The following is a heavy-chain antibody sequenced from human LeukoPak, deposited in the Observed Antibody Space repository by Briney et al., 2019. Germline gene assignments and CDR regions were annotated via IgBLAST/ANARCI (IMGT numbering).Heavy chain of an antibody. CDR1: GYSISSGYY. V-gene: IGHV4-38-2*02. CDR2: IYHSGST. J-gene: IGHJ2*01. Sequence: PSETLSLTCTVSGYSISSGYYWGWIRQPPGKGLEWIGSIYHSGSTYYNPSLKSRVTISVDTSKNQFSLKLSSVTAADTAVYYCARDSLHYDILTGYYLANWYFDLWGRGTLVTVSS. D-gene: IGHD3-9*01. CDR3: ARDSLHYDILTGYYLANWYFDL.